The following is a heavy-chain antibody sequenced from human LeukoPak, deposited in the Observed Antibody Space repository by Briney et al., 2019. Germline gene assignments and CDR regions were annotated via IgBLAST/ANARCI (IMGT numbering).Heavy chain of an antibody. CDR3: AKDLAWGLDY. CDR1: GFTFSSYA. V-gene: IGHV3-23*01. D-gene: IGHD7-27*01. Sequence: GGSLRLSCAASGFTFSSYAMSWVRQAPGKGLEWVSAISGSGGSTYYADSVKGRFTISRDNSNTTLYLQMNSLRAEDTAVYYCAKDLAWGLDYWGQGTPVTVSS. J-gene: IGHJ4*02. CDR2: ISGSGGST.